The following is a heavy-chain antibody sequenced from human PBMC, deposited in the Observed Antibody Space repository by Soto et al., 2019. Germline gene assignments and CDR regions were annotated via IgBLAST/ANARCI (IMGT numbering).Heavy chain of an antibody. Sequence: QVQLVQSGAQVKRPGASVMVSCKVYGSSLIDTHIHWVRQIPGKGLEWMGGFDLEERKYIYAQKIQGRVTMTDESSTVTAFMDLGSLGSEDTAVYYCATQKADYSFDYWGQGTLVTVSS. CDR2: FDLEERKY. V-gene: IGHV1-24*01. CDR3: ATQKADYSFDY. CDR1: GSSLIDTH. J-gene: IGHJ4*02. D-gene: IGHD4-17*01.